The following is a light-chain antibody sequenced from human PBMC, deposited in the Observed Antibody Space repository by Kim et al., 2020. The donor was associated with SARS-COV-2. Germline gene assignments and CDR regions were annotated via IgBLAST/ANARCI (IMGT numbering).Light chain of an antibody. CDR3: NSRESGVNHVV. J-gene: IGLJ3*02. V-gene: IGLV3-19*01. Sequence: SSELTQDPAVSVALGQTVRITCQGDSLRSYYASWYQQRSGQAPLLVIYDKNNRPSGIPDRFSGSSSGNTASLTITGAQAEDEADYYCNSRESGVNHVVFGGGTQLTVL. CDR1: SLRSYY. CDR2: DKN.